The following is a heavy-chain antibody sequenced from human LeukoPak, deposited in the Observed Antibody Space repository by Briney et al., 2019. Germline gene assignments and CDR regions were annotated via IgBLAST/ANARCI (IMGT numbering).Heavy chain of an antibody. J-gene: IGHJ4*02. V-gene: IGHV3-30-3*01. Sequence: GGSLRLSCAASGFTFSSYAMHWVRQARGKGLEWVAVISYDGSNKYYADSVKGRFTISRDNSKNTLYLRMNSLRAEDTAVYYCARLDPGATVGDFDYWGQGTLVTVSS. CDR2: ISYDGSNK. D-gene: IGHD3-16*01. CDR3: ARLDPGATVGDFDY. CDR1: GFTFSSYA.